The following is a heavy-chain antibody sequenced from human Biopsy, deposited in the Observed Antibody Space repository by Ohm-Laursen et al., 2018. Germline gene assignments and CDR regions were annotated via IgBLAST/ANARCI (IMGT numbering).Heavy chain of an antibody. CDR2: INHSGRT. CDR3: ARATNSTGWPYYYFYGMDV. CDR1: GESFNGYY. J-gene: IGHJ6*02. D-gene: IGHD2/OR15-2a*01. V-gene: IGHV4-34*01. Sequence: SDTLSLTCAVYGESFNGYYWNWIRQTPGKGLEWIGEINHSGRTNYNPSLKSRVTISVDTSKNQFSLRLNSVTAADTAVYYCARATNSTGWPYYYFYGMDVWGQGTTVTVSS.